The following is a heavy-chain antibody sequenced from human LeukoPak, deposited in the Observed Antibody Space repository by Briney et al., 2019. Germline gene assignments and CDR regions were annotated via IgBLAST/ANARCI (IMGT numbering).Heavy chain of an antibody. CDR2: IYYSGST. CDR1: GGSISSSSYY. Sequence: SETLSLTRTVSGGSISSSSYYWGWIRQPRGKGLEWIGSIYYSGSTYYNPSLKSRVTISVDTSKNQFSLKLSSVTAVDTAVYYCARLLGDFWSGYQTIRYYFDYWGQGTLVTVS. V-gene: IGHV4-39*01. J-gene: IGHJ4*02. D-gene: IGHD3-3*01. CDR3: ARLLGDFWSGYQTIRYYFDY.